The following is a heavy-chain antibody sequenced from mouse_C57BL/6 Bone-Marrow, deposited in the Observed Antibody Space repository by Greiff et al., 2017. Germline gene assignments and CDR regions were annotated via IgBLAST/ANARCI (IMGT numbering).Heavy chain of an antibody. CDR2: IWRGGST. Sequence: VQVVESGPGLVQPSQSLSLTCTVSGFSLTSYGVHWVRQSPGKGLEWLGVIWRGGSTDYNAAFMSRLSITKDNSKSQVFFKMNSLQADDTAIYYCAKQLRDAMDYWGQGTSVTVSS. J-gene: IGHJ4*01. D-gene: IGHD3-3*01. CDR1: GFSLTSYG. CDR3: AKQLRDAMDY. V-gene: IGHV2-5*01.